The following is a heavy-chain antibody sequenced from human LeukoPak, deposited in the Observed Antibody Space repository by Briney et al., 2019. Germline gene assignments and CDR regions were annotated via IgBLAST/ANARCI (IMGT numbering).Heavy chain of an antibody. V-gene: IGHV3-30-3*01. CDR3: ARAEIPIVVVPAAIYPLDY. CDR1: GFTFSSYA. CDR2: ISYDGSNK. J-gene: IGHJ4*02. D-gene: IGHD2-2*01. Sequence: GGSLRLSCAASGFTFSSYAMHWVRQAPGKGLEWVAVISYDGSNKYYADSVKGRFTISRDNSKNTLYLQMNSLRAEDTAVYYCARAEIPIVVVPAAIYPLDYWGQGTLVTVSS.